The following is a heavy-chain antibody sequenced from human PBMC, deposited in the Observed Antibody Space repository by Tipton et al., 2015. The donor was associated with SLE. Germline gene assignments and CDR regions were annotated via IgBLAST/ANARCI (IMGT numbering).Heavy chain of an antibody. V-gene: IGHV3-21*01. CDR3: ARVASPNYYYYMDV. J-gene: IGHJ6*03. CDR2: ISSSSSYI. Sequence: SLRLSCAASGFTLSSYSMNWVRQAPGKGLEWVSSISSSSSYIYYADSVKGRFTISRDNAKNSLYLQMNSLRAEDTAVYYCARVASPNYYYYMDVWGKGTTVTVSS. CDR1: GFTLSSYS. D-gene: IGHD1-26*01.